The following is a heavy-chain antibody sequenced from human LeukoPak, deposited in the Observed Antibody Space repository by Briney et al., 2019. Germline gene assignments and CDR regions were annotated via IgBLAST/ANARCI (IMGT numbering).Heavy chain of an antibody. J-gene: IGHJ6*02. D-gene: IGHD3-3*01. CDR3: ARSPYYDFWSGPPSYGMDV. V-gene: IGHV3-30*09. CDR2: ISYDGSNK. Sequence: GRSLRLSCAASGFTFSSYAMHWVRQAPGKGLEWVAVISYDGSNKYYADSVKGRFAISRDNSKNTLYLQMNSLRSEDTAVYYCARSPYYDFWSGPPSYGMDVWGQGTTVTVSS. CDR1: GFTFSSYA.